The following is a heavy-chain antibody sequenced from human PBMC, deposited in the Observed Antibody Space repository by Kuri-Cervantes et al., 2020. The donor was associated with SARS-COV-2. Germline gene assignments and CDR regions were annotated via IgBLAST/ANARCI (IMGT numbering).Heavy chain of an antibody. Sequence: SVKVSCKASGGTFSSYAISWVRQAPGQGLEWMGGIIPIFAKANYAQKFQGRVTITADQSTSTAYMELSSLRSEDTAVYYCARASHLKRMTIFGVGNNYYYGMDVWGQGTTVTVSS. J-gene: IGHJ6*02. CDR1: GGTFSSYA. CDR2: IIPIFAKA. V-gene: IGHV1-69*13. D-gene: IGHD3-3*01. CDR3: ARASHLKRMTIFGVGNNYYYGMDV.